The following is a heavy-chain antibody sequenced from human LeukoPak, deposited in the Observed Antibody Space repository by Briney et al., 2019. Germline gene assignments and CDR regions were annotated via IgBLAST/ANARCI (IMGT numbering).Heavy chain of an antibody. D-gene: IGHD2-15*01. Sequence: SETLSLTCAVYGGSFSGYYWSWIRQPPGKGLEWIGEISHSGSANYNPSLKSRVTISVDTSKNQFSLKLSSVTAADTAVYYCARPRYCSGGSCYPTWFDPWGQGTLVTVSS. V-gene: IGHV4-34*01. J-gene: IGHJ5*02. CDR3: ARPRYCSGGSCYPTWFDP. CDR2: ISHSGSA. CDR1: GGSFSGYY.